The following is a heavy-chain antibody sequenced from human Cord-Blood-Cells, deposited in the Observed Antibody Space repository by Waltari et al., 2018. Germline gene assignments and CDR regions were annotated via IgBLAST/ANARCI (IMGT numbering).Heavy chain of an antibody. Sequence: QVQLQQWGAGLLKPSETLSLTCAVYGGSFSGYYWSWIRQPPGKGLEWIGEINHSGSTTYNPSLKSRVTISVDTSKNQFSLKLSSVTAADTAVYYCARTGYSSGWSDAFDIWGQGTMVTVSS. J-gene: IGHJ3*02. CDR2: INHSGST. CDR1: GGSFSGYY. V-gene: IGHV4-34*01. D-gene: IGHD6-19*01. CDR3: ARTGYSSGWSDAFDI.